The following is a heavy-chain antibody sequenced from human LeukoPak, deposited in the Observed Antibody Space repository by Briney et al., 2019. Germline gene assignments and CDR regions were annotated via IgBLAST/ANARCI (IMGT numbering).Heavy chain of an antibody. J-gene: IGHJ6*02. CDR1: GFTFNRCW. CDR2: IWYDGSNK. V-gene: IGHV3-33*07. D-gene: IGHD6-13*01. Sequence: GGSLRLSCVVSGFTFNRCWMNWVRQAPGKGLEWVAVIWYDGSNKYYADSVKGRFTISRDNSKNTLYLQMNSLRAEDTAVYYCARDSSSWYPPYYYYGMDVWGQGTTVTVSS. CDR3: ARDSSSWYPPYYYYGMDV.